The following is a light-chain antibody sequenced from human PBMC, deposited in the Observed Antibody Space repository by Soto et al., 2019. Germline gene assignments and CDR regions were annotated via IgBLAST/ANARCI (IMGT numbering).Light chain of an antibody. CDR3: QQYKDYVWT. Sequence: DIQMTQSPSTLSASVGDRVTITCRASQSISSWLAWYQQKPGKAPKLLIYDASSLERGVPSRFSGSGSATEFTLTISGLQSDDFATYYCQQYKDYVWTFGQGTKVDIK. CDR1: QSISSW. V-gene: IGKV1-5*01. CDR2: DAS. J-gene: IGKJ1*01.